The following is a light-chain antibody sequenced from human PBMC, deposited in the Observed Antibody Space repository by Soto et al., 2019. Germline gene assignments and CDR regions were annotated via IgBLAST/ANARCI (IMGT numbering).Light chain of an antibody. CDR2: DAS. V-gene: IGKV3-11*01. CDR3: QQRSNWPG. CDR1: QSVSSY. Sequence: EIVLTQSPATLSWSPGERATLSCRASQSVSSYLAWYQQKPGQAPRLLIYDASNRATGIPARFSGSGSGTDFTLTISSLEPEDFAVYYCQQRSNWPGFGGGTKVEIK. J-gene: IGKJ4*01.